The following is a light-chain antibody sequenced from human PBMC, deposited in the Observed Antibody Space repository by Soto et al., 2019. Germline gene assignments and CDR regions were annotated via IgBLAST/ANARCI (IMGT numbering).Light chain of an antibody. CDR1: SSDVGGYNH. CDR2: EVN. Sequence: QSALTQPASVSGSPGQSITISCTGTSSDVGGYNHVSWYQHHPGKAPNLMIYEVNNRPSGVSNRFSGSKSGNTASLTISGLQAEDEADYYCSSFRSTSTPPWVFGGGTKLTVL. J-gene: IGLJ3*02. CDR3: SSFRSTSTPPWV. V-gene: IGLV2-14*01.